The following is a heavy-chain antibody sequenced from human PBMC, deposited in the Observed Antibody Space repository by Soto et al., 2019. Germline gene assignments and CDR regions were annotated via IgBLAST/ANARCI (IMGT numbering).Heavy chain of an antibody. CDR3: AKTMCWNWFAP. CDR2: IYWDDDK. CDR1: GFSLNTDGVA. J-gene: IGHJ5*02. Sequence: QITLKESGPTLVKPTQTLTLTCTFSGFSLNTDGVAVGWIRQPPGKALEWLALIYWDDDKRYNPSLKTRLTVTNDTSKNQVVLTMANMDPVDTATYYRAKTMCWNWFAPWGQGTLVTVSP. V-gene: IGHV2-5*02.